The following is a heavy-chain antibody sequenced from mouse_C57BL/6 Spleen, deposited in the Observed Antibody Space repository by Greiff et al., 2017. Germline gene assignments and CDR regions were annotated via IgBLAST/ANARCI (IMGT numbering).Heavy chain of an antibody. CDR2: IYPGSGST. Sequence: VQLQQSGAELVKPGASVKMSCKASGYTFTSYWLTWVQQRPGQGLEWIGDIYPGSGSTNYNEKFKSKSTLSVDTSSSTAYMQLCSLTSENAAVYYCAGGLTGKFAYWGQGTLVTVSA. CDR3: AGGLTGKFAY. V-gene: IGHV1-55*01. J-gene: IGHJ3*01. CDR1: GYTFTSYW. D-gene: IGHD3-3*01.